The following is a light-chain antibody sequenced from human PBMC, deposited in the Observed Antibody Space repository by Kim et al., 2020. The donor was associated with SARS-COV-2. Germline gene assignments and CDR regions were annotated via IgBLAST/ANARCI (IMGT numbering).Light chain of an antibody. J-gene: IGKJ4*01. CDR1: QAISND. V-gene: IGKV1-6*01. Sequence: AIQLTQSPSSLSASVGDRVTITCRASQAISNDLGWYQQKPGKAPNLLIYAASALQSGVPSRFSGSGSGTDFTLTISSLQPEDFATYYCLQDYYYPLSFGGGTKVDI. CDR3: LQDYYYPLS. CDR2: AAS.